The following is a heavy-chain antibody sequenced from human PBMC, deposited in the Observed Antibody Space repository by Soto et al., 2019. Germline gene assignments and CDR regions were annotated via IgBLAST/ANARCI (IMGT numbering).Heavy chain of an antibody. J-gene: IGHJ3*02. Sequence: SETLSLTCAVYGGSFSGYYWSWIRQPPGKGLEWIGEINHSGSTNYNPSLKSRVTISVDTSKNQFSLKLSSVTAADTAVYYCARAIYGDFAFDIWGQGTMVTVSS. CDR2: INHSGST. CDR1: GGSFSGYY. CDR3: ARAIYGDFAFDI. D-gene: IGHD4-17*01. V-gene: IGHV4-34*01.